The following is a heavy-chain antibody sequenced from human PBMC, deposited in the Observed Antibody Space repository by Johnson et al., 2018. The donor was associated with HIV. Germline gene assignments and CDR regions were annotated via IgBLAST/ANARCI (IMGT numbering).Heavy chain of an antibody. CDR2: ISSSGSII. Sequence: QVQLVESGGGLVRPGGSLRLSCIVSGFTFNDYYMTWIRQGPGKGLEWVSYISSSGSIIYYADSVKGRFTISRDNAKNSLYLRMNSLRAEDTAVYYCASWSWGLRWSGFDIWGQGTMVTVSS. CDR1: GFTFNDYY. J-gene: IGHJ3*02. CDR3: ASWSWGLRWSGFDI. V-gene: IGHV3-11*04. D-gene: IGHD4-23*01.